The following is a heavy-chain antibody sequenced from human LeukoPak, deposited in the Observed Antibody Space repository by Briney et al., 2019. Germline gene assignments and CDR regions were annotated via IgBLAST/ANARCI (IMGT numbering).Heavy chain of an antibody. Sequence: PSQTLSLTCTVSGGSISSGGYYWSWIRQHPGKGLEWIGYIYYSGSTYYNPSLKSRATISVDTSKNQFSLKLSSVTAADTAVYYCARSGPVRHYFDYWGQGTLVTVSS. CDR1: GGSISSGGYY. J-gene: IGHJ4*02. CDR3: ARSGPVRHYFDY. CDR2: IYYSGST. V-gene: IGHV4-31*03.